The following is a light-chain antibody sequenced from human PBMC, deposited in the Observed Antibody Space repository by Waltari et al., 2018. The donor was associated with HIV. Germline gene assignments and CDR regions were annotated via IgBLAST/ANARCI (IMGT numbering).Light chain of an antibody. Sequence: VMIQSPCSLPVSFGEPVSFSCVANDCLRHENGFNYLDWYLHRPGRAPQLLIQLATSRVFGIPTRFGGGASDTNFTLTISRLETGDVGLYYCMQTLRIPWTFGQGTRV. CDR1: DCLRHENGFNY. V-gene: IGKV2-28*01. J-gene: IGKJ1*01. CDR3: MQTLRIPWT. CDR2: LAT.